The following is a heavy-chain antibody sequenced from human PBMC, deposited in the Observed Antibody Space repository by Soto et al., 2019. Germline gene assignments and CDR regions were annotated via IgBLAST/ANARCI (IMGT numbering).Heavy chain of an antibody. V-gene: IGHV3-64D*06. CDR3: VKVGPYCSGGSCSGP. J-gene: IGHJ5*02. CDR2: ISSNGANT. CDR1: GFTFSTYS. D-gene: IGHD2-15*01. Sequence: PGGSLRLSCSASGFTFSTYSMYWVRQAPGKGLEYVSSISSNGANTYYADSVKGRFTISRDNSKNTLYLQMSSLRAEDTAVYYCVKVGPYCSGGSCSGPWGQGTPVTVSS.